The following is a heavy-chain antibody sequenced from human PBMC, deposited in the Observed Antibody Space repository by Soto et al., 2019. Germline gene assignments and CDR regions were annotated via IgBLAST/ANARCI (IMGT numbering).Heavy chain of an antibody. CDR3: ARSQGSSTSLEIYYFYYYGMDV. V-gene: IGHV1-69*01. D-gene: IGHD2-2*01. J-gene: IGHJ6*02. Sequence: QVQLVQSGAEVKKPGSSVKVSCKASGGTFGSYAISWVRQAPGQGLEWMGGIIPIPGTANYAQKFQGRVTIAADESTSTDYFELSSLRSEDTAVYYCARSQGSSTSLEIYYFYYYGMDVWGQGTTVTVPS. CDR1: GGTFGSYA. CDR2: IIPIPGTA.